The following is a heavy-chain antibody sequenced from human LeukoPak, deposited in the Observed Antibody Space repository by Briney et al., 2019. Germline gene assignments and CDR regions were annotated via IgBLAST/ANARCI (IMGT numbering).Heavy chain of an antibody. CDR1: GYTFINYY. J-gene: IGHJ5*02. V-gene: IGHV1-3*01. CDR3: LREGGVPPWT. D-gene: IGHD1-1*01. Sequence: ASVKVSCKASGYTFINYYMHWVRQAPGQGLEWMGWINAVNGNTEYSQRFQGRVTITRDTSASTAYMELSSLRSEDTAMYFCLREGGVPPWTWGQGTLVTVSS. CDR2: INAVNGNT.